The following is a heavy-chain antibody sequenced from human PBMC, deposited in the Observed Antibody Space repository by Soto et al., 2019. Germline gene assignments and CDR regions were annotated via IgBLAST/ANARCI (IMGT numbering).Heavy chain of an antibody. CDR3: AYYRDRSAPHVDF. J-gene: IGHJ4*02. Sequence: ESGGGLVKPGGSLRLSCAASGFSFSNAWMKWVRQAPGKGLEWVGRIKSEANGGTTDHAAAVKGRFIISRDDSKNMLFLQMDSLITEDSAVYYCAYYRDRSAPHVDFWGQGTLVTVSS. D-gene: IGHD3-22*01. CDR2: IKSEANGGTT. CDR1: GFSFSNAW. V-gene: IGHV3-15*07.